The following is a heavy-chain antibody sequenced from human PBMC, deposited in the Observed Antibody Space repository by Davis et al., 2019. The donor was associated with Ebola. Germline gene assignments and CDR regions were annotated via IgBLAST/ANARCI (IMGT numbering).Heavy chain of an antibody. CDR1: GGSISSGGYY. CDR3: ARHRGKAFDY. Sequence: SETLSLTCTVSGGSISSGGYYWSWIRQHPGKGLEWIGYIYYSGSTYYNPSLKSRVTISVDTSKNQFSLKLTSVTAADTAVYYCARHRGKAFDYWGQGTLVTVSS. CDR2: IYYSGST. J-gene: IGHJ4*02. V-gene: IGHV4-31*03. D-gene: IGHD4-23*01.